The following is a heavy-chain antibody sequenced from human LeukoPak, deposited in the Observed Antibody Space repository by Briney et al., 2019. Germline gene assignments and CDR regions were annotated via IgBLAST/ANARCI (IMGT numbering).Heavy chain of an antibody. Sequence: GGSLRLSCAASGFTFSSYAMSWVRQAPGKGLEWVSANSAGSTYYGDSVRGRFTISRDNSKNVLYLQMNSLRAEDTAPYYCAKDQNTVATAPFDYWGQGTLVTVSS. J-gene: IGHJ4*02. D-gene: IGHD4-17*01. CDR1: GFTFSSYA. CDR3: AKDQNTVATAPFDY. CDR2: NSAGST. V-gene: IGHV3-23*01.